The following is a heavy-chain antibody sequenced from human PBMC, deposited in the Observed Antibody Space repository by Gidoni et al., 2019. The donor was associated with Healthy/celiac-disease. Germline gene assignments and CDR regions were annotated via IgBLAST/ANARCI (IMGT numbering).Heavy chain of an antibody. Sequence: QVQLVQSGAEVKKPGSSVKVYCQASGGTFSSYAISWVRQAAGQGLEWMGGIIPIFGTANYAQKFQGRVTITADESTSTAYMELSSLRSEDTAVHYCASRPEVVGGDAFDIWGQGTMVTVSS. V-gene: IGHV1-69*01. J-gene: IGHJ3*02. CDR1: GGTFSSYA. D-gene: IGHD3-10*01. CDR3: ASRPEVVGGDAFDI. CDR2: IIPIFGTA.